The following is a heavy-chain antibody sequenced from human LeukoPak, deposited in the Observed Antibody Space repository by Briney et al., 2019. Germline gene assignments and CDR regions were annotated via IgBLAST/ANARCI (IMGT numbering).Heavy chain of an antibody. V-gene: IGHV4-34*01. Sequence: PSETLSLTCAVYGGSFSGYYWSWIRQPPGKGLEWIGEINHSGSTNYNPSLKSRVTISVDTSKNQFFMKLNSATAADTAVYYCARGQGGCSSTSCLFDYWGQGTLVTVSS. J-gene: IGHJ4*02. CDR3: ARGQGGCSSTSCLFDY. D-gene: IGHD2-2*01. CDR2: INHSGST. CDR1: GGSFSGYY.